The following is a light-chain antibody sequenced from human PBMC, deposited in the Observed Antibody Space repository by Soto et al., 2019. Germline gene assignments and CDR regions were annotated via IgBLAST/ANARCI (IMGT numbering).Light chain of an antibody. CDR3: CSYTTNSTL. CDR1: SSDVGASTY. J-gene: IGLJ1*01. V-gene: IGLV2-14*01. Sequence: QSVLTQPASVSGSPGQSITISCTGSSSDVGASTYVSWYQQHPNRAPQLLIYEVTNRPSGISSRFSGSKSGNTASLSISGLQAEDEADYYCCSYTTNSTLFGTGTKLTVL. CDR2: EVT.